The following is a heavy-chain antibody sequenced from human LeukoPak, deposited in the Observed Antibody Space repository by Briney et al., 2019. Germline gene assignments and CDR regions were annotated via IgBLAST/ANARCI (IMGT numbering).Heavy chain of an antibody. D-gene: IGHD3-9*01. Sequence: SETLSLTCAVSGGSISSGGYSWSWIRQPPGKGLEWIGYIYHSGSTYYNPSLKSRVTISVDRSKNQFSLKLSSVTAADTAVYYCARVNYDILTGYSPAFDIWGQGTMVTVSS. V-gene: IGHV4-30-2*01. CDR2: IYHSGST. J-gene: IGHJ3*02. CDR1: GGSISSGGYS. CDR3: ARVNYDILTGYSPAFDI.